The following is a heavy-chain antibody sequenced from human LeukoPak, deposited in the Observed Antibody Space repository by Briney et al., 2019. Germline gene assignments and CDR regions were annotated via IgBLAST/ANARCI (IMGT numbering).Heavy chain of an antibody. D-gene: IGHD2-21*01. J-gene: IGHJ3*02. CDR3: ARHESVADAFDI. CDR1: GGSISSSSYY. V-gene: IGHV4-39*01. CDR2: IYYSGST. Sequence: SETLSLTCTGSGGSISSSSYYWGWIRQPPGKGLEWIGSIYYSGSTYYNPSLKSRVTISVDTSKNQFSLKLSSVTAADTAVYYCARHESVADAFDIWGQGTMVTVSS.